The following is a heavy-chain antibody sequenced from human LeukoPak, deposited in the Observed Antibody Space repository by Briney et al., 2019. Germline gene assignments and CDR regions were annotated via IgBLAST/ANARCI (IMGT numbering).Heavy chain of an antibody. CDR3: ATLITATKPRVIHYYGMDV. CDR2: IYYSGST. CDR1: GGSISSGGYY. V-gene: IGHV4-31*03. D-gene: IGHD1/OR15-1a*01. Sequence: PSETLSLTCTVSGGSISSGGYYWSWIRQHPGKGLEWIGYIYYSGSTYYNPSLKSRVTISVDTSKNQFSLKLSSVTAADTAVYYCATLITATKPRVIHYYGMDVWDQGTTVTVSS. J-gene: IGHJ6*02.